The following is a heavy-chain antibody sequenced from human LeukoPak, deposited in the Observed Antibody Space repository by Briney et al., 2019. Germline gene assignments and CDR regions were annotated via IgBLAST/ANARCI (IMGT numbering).Heavy chain of an antibody. CDR2: INANTGGT. J-gene: IGHJ4*02. CDR1: GYTFTGYY. Sequence: GASVKVSCKASGYTFTGYYLHWVRQAPGRGLEWMGWINANTGGTNYAQKFQGKFTMTRDTSITTVYMELSRLAFDDTAVYFCARIGYSSTFDYWGQGTLVTVSS. D-gene: IGHD6-13*01. CDR3: ARIGYSSTFDY. V-gene: IGHV1-2*02.